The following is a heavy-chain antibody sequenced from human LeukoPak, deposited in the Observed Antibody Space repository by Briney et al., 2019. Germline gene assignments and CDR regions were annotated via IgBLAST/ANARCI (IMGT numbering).Heavy chain of an antibody. V-gene: IGHV3-23*01. CDR2: ISGSGGST. CDR3: AKVPGGWELLPYDY. D-gene: IGHD1-26*01. J-gene: IGHJ4*02. CDR1: GFTFSSYA. Sequence: PAGSLRLSCAASGFTFSSYAMGWVRQAPGKGLEWVSAISGSGGSTYYADSVKGRFTISRDNSKNTLYLQMNSLRAEDTAVYYCAKVPGGWELLPYDYWGQGTLVTVSS.